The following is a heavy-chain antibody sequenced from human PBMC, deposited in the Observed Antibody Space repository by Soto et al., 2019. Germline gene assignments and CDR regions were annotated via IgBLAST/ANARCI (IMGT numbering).Heavy chain of an antibody. D-gene: IGHD3-10*01. J-gene: IGHJ5*02. CDR1: GYTFTSYD. CDR2: MNPNSGNT. V-gene: IGHV1-8*01. CDR3: ARAPRIGSGSYPTGRNWFDP. Sequence: ASVKVSCKASGYTFTSYDINWVRQATGQGLEWMGWMNPNSGNTGYAQKFQGRVTMTRNTSISTAYMELSSLRSEDTAVYYCARAPRIGSGSYPTGRNWFDPWGQGTLVTVSS.